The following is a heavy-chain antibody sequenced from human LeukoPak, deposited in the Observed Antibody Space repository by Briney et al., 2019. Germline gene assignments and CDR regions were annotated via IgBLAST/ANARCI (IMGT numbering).Heavy chain of an antibody. CDR2: ISYDGSNK. CDR3: AKLGPIRIDYYYYYYYMDV. Sequence: GGSLRLSCAASGFIFSSYSMNWVRQAPGKGLEWVAVISYDGSNKYYADSVKGRFTISRDNSKNTLYLQMNSLRAEDTAVYYCAKLGPIRIDYYYYYYYMDVWGKGTTVTVSS. D-gene: IGHD1-26*01. V-gene: IGHV3-30*18. J-gene: IGHJ6*03. CDR1: GFIFSSYS.